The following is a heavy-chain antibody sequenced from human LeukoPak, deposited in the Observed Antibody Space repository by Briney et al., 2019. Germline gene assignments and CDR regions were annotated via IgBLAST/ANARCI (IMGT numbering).Heavy chain of an antibody. V-gene: IGHV4-39*07. CDR2: IYYSGST. J-gene: IGHJ6*03. CDR3: ARAKNPYYYYYYMEF. CDR1: GGSINSNNYY. Sequence: PSETLSLTCTVSGGSINSNNYYWGWIRQPPGQGLEWIGSIYYSGSTYYNPSLKSRVTISVDTSNNQFSLKLSSVTAADTAVYYCARAKNPYYYYYYMEFWGRGTTVTVSS.